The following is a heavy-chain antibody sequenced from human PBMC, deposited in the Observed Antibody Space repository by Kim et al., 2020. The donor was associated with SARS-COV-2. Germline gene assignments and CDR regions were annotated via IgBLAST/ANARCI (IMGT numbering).Heavy chain of an antibody. V-gene: IGHV4-30-2*01. CDR3: ARSGCGGDCYPYSWFDP. J-gene: IGHJ5*02. D-gene: IGHD2-21*01. Sequence: LKSRVTISVDRSKNQFSLKLSSVTAADTAVYYCARSGCGGDCYPYSWFDPWGQGTLVTVSS.